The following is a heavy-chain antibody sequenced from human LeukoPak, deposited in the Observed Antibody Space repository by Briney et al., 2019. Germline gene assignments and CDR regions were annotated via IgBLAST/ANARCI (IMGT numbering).Heavy chain of an antibody. CDR2: MNPNSGNA. J-gene: IGHJ5*01. Sequence: ASVKVSCKASGHTFTSYDINWVRQATGQGLEWMGWMNPNSGNAGYAQKFQGRVTMTRNTSISTAYMELSNLRPEDTAVYYCAREGSGTYWAYYNWFDPWGKGTTVTVSS. D-gene: IGHD3-10*01. CDR3: AREGSGTYWAYYNWFDP. CDR1: GHTFTSYD. V-gene: IGHV1-8*02.